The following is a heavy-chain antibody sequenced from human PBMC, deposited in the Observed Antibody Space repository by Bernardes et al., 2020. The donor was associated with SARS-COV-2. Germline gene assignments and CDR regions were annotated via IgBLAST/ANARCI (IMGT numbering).Heavy chain of an antibody. CDR3: ARGLFLWGRALGY. Sequence: ASVKVSCKTSGYIFPNYDVNWVRQAPGQGLEWMGSMNPSSGYTAFAQKFQGRVTLSRNTSTSIAYMELSSLTYEDTAVYYCARGLFLWGRALGYWGQGTLVTVAS. CDR1: GYIFPNYD. D-gene: IGHD3-10*01. CDR2: MNPSSGYT. J-gene: IGHJ4*02. V-gene: IGHV1-8*01.